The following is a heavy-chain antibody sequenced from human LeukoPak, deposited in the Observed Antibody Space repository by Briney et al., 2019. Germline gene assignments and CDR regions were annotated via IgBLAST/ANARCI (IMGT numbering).Heavy chain of an antibody. D-gene: IGHD2-2*01. CDR1: GYTFTSYY. Sequence: ASVKVSCTASGYTFTSYYMHWVRQAPGQGLEWMGIINPSGGSTSYAQKFQGRVTMTRDTSTSTVYMELSSLRSEDTAVYYCARGGCSSTSCYVPDYWGQGTLVTVSS. V-gene: IGHV1-46*01. CDR3: ARGGCSSTSCYVPDY. J-gene: IGHJ4*02. CDR2: INPSGGST.